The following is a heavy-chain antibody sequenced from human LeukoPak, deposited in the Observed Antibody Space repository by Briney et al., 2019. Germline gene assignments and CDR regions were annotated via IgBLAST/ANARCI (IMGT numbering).Heavy chain of an antibody. Sequence: GGSLRLSCAASGFTFSSYAMSWVRQAPGKGLEWVSAISGSGSSTYYADSVKGRFTISRDNSKNTLYLQMNSLRAEDTAVYYCAKGTHYYDFWSGYYFDYWGQGTLVTVSS. V-gene: IGHV3-23*01. CDR3: AKGTHYYDFWSGYYFDY. CDR1: GFTFSSYA. D-gene: IGHD3-3*01. J-gene: IGHJ4*02. CDR2: ISGSGSST.